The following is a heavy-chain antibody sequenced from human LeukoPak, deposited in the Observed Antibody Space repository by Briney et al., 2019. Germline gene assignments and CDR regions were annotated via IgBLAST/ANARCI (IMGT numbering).Heavy chain of an antibody. CDR2: IIPIFGTA. CDR3: ARARYIVVVPAAPYYYYYMDV. CDR1: GYTFTTYY. Sequence: GASVKVSCKASGYTFTTYYMHWVRQAPGQGLEWMGGIIPIFGTANYAQKFQGRVTITADESTSTAYMELSSLRSEDTAVYYCARARYIVVVPAAPYYYYYMDVWGKGTTVTVSS. D-gene: IGHD2-2*01. J-gene: IGHJ6*03. V-gene: IGHV1-69*13.